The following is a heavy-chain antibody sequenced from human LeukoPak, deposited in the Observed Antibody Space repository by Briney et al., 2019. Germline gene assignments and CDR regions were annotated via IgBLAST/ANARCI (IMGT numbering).Heavy chain of an antibody. J-gene: IGHJ4*02. CDR3: ARSSRITMIVVVTKGGFDY. Sequence: ASVKVSCKASGYTFTSYYMYWVRQAPGQGLEWMGIINPSGGSTSYAQKFQGRVTMTRHTSTSAVYMELSSLRSEDTAVYYCARSSRITMIVVVTKGGFDYWGQGTLVTVSS. CDR1: GYTFTSYY. V-gene: IGHV1-46*01. D-gene: IGHD3-22*01. CDR2: INPSGGST.